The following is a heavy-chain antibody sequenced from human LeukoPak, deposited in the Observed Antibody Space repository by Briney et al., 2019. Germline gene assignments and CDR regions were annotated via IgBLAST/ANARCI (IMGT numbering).Heavy chain of an antibody. CDR2: IYYSGST. Sequence: SETLSLTCTVSGGSISSYYWSWIRQPPGKGLEWIGYIYYSGSTNYNPSLKSRVTISVDTSKNQFSLKLSSVTAADTAVYYCAVAMVRGVIVDWGQGTLVTVSS. CDR3: AVAMVRGVIVD. CDR1: GGSISSYY. J-gene: IGHJ4*02. D-gene: IGHD3-10*01. V-gene: IGHV4-59*01.